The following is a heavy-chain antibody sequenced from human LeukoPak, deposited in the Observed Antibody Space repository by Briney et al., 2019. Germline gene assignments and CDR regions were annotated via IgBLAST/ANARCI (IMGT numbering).Heavy chain of an antibody. CDR3: ARNGRGVAFYYYYYMDV. Sequence: PGGSLRLSCVASGFTFSNYEMTWVRQAPGKGLKCLSYISGSVSPTHYTDSVKGRFTISRDNAKNSLYLQMNSLRVDDTAVYYCARNGRGVAFYYYYYMDVWGKGTPVTVSS. CDR2: ISGSVSPT. D-gene: IGHD3-10*01. CDR1: GFTFSNYE. J-gene: IGHJ6*03. V-gene: IGHV3-48*03.